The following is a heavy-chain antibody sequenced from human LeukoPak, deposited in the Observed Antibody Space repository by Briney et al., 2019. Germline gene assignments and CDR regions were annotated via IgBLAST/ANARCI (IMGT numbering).Heavy chain of an antibody. CDR3: ARGFDYSSGWLDY. D-gene: IGHD6-19*01. V-gene: IGHV3-7*03. CDR1: GFTFSTYW. Sequence: GGSLRLSCAASGFTFSTYWVTWVRQAPGKGLEWVANIKQDGSEKYYVDSVKGRFTISRDNAKNSLYLQMNSLRAEDTAFYYCARGFDYSSGWLDYWGQGTLVTVSS. J-gene: IGHJ4*02. CDR2: IKQDGSEK.